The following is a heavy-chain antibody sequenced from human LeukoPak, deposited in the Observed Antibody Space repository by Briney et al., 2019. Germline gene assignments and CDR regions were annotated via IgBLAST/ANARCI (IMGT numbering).Heavy chain of an antibody. CDR3: AKDRQPDNGWDLDY. V-gene: IGHV3-23*01. CDR1: GFTFSTYA. D-gene: IGHD6-19*01. CDR2: IVGSDGSI. J-gene: IGHJ4*02. Sequence: PGGSLRLSCAASGFTFSTYAMSWVRQAPGKGLEWVSGIVGSDGSIHYADSVKGRFTNSRDNTKSTLYLQMNSLRAEDTAVYYCAKDRQPDNGWDLDYWGQGTLVTVST.